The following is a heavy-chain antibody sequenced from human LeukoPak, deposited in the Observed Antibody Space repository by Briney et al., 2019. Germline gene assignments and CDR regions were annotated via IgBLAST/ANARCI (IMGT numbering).Heavy chain of an antibody. D-gene: IGHD4-17*01. Sequence: SETLSLTCTVSGGSISSYYWSWIRQPPGKGLEWIGYIYYSGSTNYNPSLKSRVTISVDTSKNQFSLKLSSVTAADTAVYYCARHNYGDYVDAFDIWGQATMVTVSS. J-gene: IGHJ3*02. CDR1: GGSISSYY. V-gene: IGHV4-59*08. CDR2: IYYSGST. CDR3: ARHNYGDYVDAFDI.